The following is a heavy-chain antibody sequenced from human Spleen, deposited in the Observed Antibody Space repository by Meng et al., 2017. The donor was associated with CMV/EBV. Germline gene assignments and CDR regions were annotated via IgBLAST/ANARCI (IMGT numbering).Heavy chain of an antibody. D-gene: IGHD2-21*02. CDR3: TKGGGERVTFDAMDV. Sequence: SLKISCTASGFTFDDFAMHWVRQTPGEGLEWVSGISGNTGFIGYADSVKGRFTISRDNAKTTLSLQINTLRPEDTALYYCTKGGGERVTFDAMDVWGQGTTVTVSS. CDR1: GFTFDDFA. J-gene: IGHJ6*02. V-gene: IGHV3-9*01. CDR2: ISGNTGFI.